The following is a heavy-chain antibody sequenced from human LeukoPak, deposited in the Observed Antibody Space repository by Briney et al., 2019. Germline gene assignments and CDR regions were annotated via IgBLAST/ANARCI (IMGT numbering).Heavy chain of an antibody. Sequence: GSSVKVSCKASGGTFSSYAISWVRQAPGQGLEWMGGIIPIFGTANYAQKFQGRVTITADESTSTAYMELSSLRSEDTAVYYCEGYCSSTSCPLLFDYWGQGTLVTDSS. CDR2: IIPIFGTA. J-gene: IGHJ4*02. CDR3: EGYCSSTSCPLLFDY. V-gene: IGHV1-69*01. CDR1: GGTFSSYA. D-gene: IGHD2-2*01.